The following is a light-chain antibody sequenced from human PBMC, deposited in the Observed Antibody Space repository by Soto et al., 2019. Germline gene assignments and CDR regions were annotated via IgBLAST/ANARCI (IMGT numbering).Light chain of an antibody. Sequence: DIQMTQSPSSLSASVGDRVTITCRASQGINNYVAWYQQKPGKAPQLLIYAASTLQSGIPSRFSGSGSVTDFTLTISSLQPEDVATYSCQKYNSVPLFGPGTRVDIK. CDR3: QKYNSVPL. J-gene: IGKJ3*01. CDR2: AAS. V-gene: IGKV1-27*01. CDR1: QGINNY.